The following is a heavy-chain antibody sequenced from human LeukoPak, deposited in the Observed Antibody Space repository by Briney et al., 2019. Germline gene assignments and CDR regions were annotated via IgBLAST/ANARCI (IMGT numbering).Heavy chain of an antibody. CDR2: ISHRVSDV. CDR3: AKDREPAAMRASQIDY. D-gene: IGHD2-2*01. V-gene: IGHV3-11*01. CDR1: GFTFSDYY. Sequence: GGSLRLSCAASGFTFSDYYMSWIRQAPGKGLEWISYISHRVSDVQYADSVKGRFTISRDNAKNSLYLQMNSLRTEDTALYYCAKDREPAAMRASQIDYWGQGTLVTVSS. J-gene: IGHJ4*02.